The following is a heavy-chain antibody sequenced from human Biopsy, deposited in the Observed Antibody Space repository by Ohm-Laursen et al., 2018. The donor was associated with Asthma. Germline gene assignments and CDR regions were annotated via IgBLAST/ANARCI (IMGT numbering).Heavy chain of an antibody. Sequence: TLSLTCAVSGDSINSGGYSWNWIRQPPGKGPEWIAYPLHSGATHYNPSLKSRVTISVDRSKRQFSLKVNSVTAADTAVYYCARMNTMIQAANYYSYAMDVWGQGTTVTVSS. CDR2: PLHSGAT. CDR1: GDSINSGGYS. CDR3: ARMNTMIQAANYYSYAMDV. V-gene: IGHV4-30-2*01. J-gene: IGHJ6*02. D-gene: IGHD3-22*01.